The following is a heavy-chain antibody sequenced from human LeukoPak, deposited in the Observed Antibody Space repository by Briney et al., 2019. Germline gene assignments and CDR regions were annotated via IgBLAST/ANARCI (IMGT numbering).Heavy chain of an antibody. CDR2: IYPGDSDT. V-gene: IGHV5-51*01. Sequence: GESLKISCKGSGYSFTTNCIGWVRQMPGKGLEWMGIIYPGDSDTRYSPSFKGQVTISGDKSMSTAYLQWRSLKASDTAMYYCARQVIGSSWGYYFDYWGQGTLVTVSS. CDR1: GYSFTTNC. D-gene: IGHD6-13*01. CDR3: ARQVIGSSWGYYFDY. J-gene: IGHJ4*02.